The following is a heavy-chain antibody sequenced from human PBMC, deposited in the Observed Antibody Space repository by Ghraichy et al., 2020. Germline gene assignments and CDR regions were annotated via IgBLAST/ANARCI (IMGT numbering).Heavy chain of an antibody. CDR2: ISSDGSNK. CDR3: AKDRDMDMTMTEFDY. V-gene: IGHV3-30*18. D-gene: IGHD3-22*01. CDR1: GFTFRGFG. Sequence: GGSLRLSCAASGFTFRGFGIHWVRQAPGKGLEWVAVISSDGSNKYYADSVKGRFTISRDNSKSTLYLHMDNLRAEDTAVYYCAKDRDMDMTMTEFDYWGQGTLVIVSS. J-gene: IGHJ4*02.